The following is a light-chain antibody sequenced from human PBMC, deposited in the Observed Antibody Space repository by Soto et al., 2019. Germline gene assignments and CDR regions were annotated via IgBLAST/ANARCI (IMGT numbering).Light chain of an antibody. CDR3: CSYAGFSTYV. V-gene: IGLV2-23*02. Sequence: QSALTQPASVSGSPGQSITISCTGTSSNVGGYSFVSWYQQHPGKAPKVIIYEVYERPSGVSSRFSGSKSGSTASLTISGLQVEDEADYYCCSYAGFSTYVFGTGTKLTVL. J-gene: IGLJ1*01. CDR1: SSNVGGYSF. CDR2: EVY.